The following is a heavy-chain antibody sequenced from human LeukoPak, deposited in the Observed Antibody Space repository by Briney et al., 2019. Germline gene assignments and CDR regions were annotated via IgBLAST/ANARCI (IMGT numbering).Heavy chain of an antibody. CDR3: ARVSSSWYDGVDWFDP. D-gene: IGHD6-13*01. CDR2: ISSSSSYI. Sequence: GGSLRLSCAASGFTFSSYSMNWVRQAPGKGLEWVSSISSSSSYIYYADSVKGRFTISRDNAKNSLYLQMNSLRAEDTAVYYCARVSSSWYDGVDWFDPWGQGTLVTVSS. J-gene: IGHJ5*02. V-gene: IGHV3-21*01. CDR1: GFTFSSYS.